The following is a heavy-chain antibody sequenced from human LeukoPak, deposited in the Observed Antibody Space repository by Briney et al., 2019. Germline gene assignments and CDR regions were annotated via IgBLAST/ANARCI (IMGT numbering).Heavy chain of an antibody. D-gene: IGHD1-26*01. Sequence: TPGGSLRLSCAASGFTFSSYSMNWVRQAPGKGLEWVSSISSGSSYIYYADSVKGRFTISRDNAKNSLYLQMNSLRVEDTAVYYCARWEEQPDDYWGQGTLVTVSS. V-gene: IGHV3-21*01. J-gene: IGHJ4*02. CDR3: ARWEEQPDDY. CDR1: GFTFSSYS. CDR2: ISSGSSYI.